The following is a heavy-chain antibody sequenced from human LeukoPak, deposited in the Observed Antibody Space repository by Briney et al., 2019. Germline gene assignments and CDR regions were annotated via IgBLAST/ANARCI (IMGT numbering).Heavy chain of an antibody. D-gene: IGHD1-7*01. V-gene: IGHV1-18*01. CDR3: ARDHTYNWNYESWFDP. Sequence: GASVKVSCKASGYTLTSYGISWVRQAPGQGLEWMGWISAYNGNTNYAQKLQGRVTMTTDTSTSTAYMELRSLRSNDTAVYYCARDHTYNWNYESWFDPWGQGTLVTVSS. J-gene: IGHJ5*02. CDR2: ISAYNGNT. CDR1: GYTLTSYG.